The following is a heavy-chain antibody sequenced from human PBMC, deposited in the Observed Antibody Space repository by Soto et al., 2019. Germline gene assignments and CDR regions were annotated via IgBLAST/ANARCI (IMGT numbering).Heavy chain of an antibody. CDR2: IYHSGST. J-gene: IGHJ6*02. CDR3: ARDGSIYYDFWSGYYTRGLYYYYGMDV. CDR1: GYSISSGYY. V-gene: IGHV4-38-2*02. D-gene: IGHD3-3*01. Sequence: PSETLSLTCAVSGYSISSGYYWGWIRQPPGKGLEWIGSIYHSGSTYYNPSLKSRVTISVDTSKNQFSLKLSSVTAADTAVYYCARDGSIYYDFWSGYYTRGLYYYYGMDVWGQVTTVT.